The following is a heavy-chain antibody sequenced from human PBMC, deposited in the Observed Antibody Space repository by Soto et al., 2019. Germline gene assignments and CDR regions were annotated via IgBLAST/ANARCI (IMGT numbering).Heavy chain of an antibody. D-gene: IGHD3-16*01. Sequence: SETLSLTCTISGGSISSGDYYWSWIRQPPGKGLEWIGYIYYSGSTYYNPSLKSRVTISVDTSKNQFSLKLSSVTAADTAVYYCARGLGSYGSSLIDYWGQGTLVTV. CDR2: IYYSGST. CDR3: ARGLGSYGSSLIDY. J-gene: IGHJ4*02. V-gene: IGHV4-30-4*01. CDR1: GGSISSGDYY.